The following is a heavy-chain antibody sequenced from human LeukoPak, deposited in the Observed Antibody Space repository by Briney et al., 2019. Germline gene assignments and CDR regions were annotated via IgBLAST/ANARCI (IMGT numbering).Heavy chain of an antibody. D-gene: IGHD3-9*01. J-gene: IGHJ6*02. CDR1: GGSISNYY. CDR2: IYTSGST. V-gene: IGHV4-4*07. Sequence: SETLSLTCTVSGGSISNYYWSWIRQPPGKGLEWIGRIYTSGSTNYNPSLKSRVTMSVDTSKNQFSLKLSSVTAADTAVYYCARVGYYDILTGYYNYYYYGMDVWGQGTTVTVSS. CDR3: ARVGYYDILTGYYNYYYYGMDV.